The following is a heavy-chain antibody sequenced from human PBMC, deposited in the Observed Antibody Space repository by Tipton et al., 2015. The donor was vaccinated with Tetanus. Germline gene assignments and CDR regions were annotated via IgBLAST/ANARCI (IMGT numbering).Heavy chain of an antibody. CDR1: AYAFSSYD. Sequence: QSGAEVKKPGASVRVSCKAFAYAFSSYDLNWVRQATGQGLERLGYMDPKTGRAAYGQRFQGRVTMTSNISITTAYMELRNLRSDDTAVYYCARGNRGSSWYLWGQGTLVTVSS. V-gene: IGHV1-8*01. D-gene: IGHD6-13*01. CDR3: ARGNRGSSWYL. J-gene: IGHJ4*02. CDR2: MDPKTGRA.